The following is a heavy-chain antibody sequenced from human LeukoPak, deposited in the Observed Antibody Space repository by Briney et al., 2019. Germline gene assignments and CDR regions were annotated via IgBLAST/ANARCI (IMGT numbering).Heavy chain of an antibody. Sequence: SETLSLTCAVYGGSFSGYYWSWIRQPPGKWLEWIGEINHSGSTNYNLSLKSRVTISVDTSKNQFSLKLSSVTAADTAVYYCARAREMATIYWYFDLWGRGTLVTVSS. CDR2: INHSGST. D-gene: IGHD5-24*01. CDR1: GGSFSGYY. J-gene: IGHJ2*01. CDR3: ARAREMATIYWYFDL. V-gene: IGHV4-34*01.